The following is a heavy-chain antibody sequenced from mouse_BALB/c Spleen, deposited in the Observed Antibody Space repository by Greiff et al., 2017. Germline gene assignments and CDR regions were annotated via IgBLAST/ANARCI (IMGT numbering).Heavy chain of an antibody. J-gene: IGHJ2*01. CDR1: GYSITSDYA. CDR2: ISYSGST. D-gene: IGHD2-1*01. Sequence: EVKLMESGPGLVKPSQSLSLTCTVTGYSITSDYAWNWIRQFPGNKLEWMGYISYSGSTSYNPSLKSRISITRDTSKNQFFLQLNSVTTEDTATYYCARSDGNSLFDYWGQGTTLTVSS. V-gene: IGHV3-2*02. CDR3: ARSDGNSLFDY.